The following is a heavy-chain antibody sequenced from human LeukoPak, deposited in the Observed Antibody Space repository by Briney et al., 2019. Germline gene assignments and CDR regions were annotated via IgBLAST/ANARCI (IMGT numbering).Heavy chain of an antibody. V-gene: IGHV1-2*02. CDR3: ARVGDSGYGISIWFDP. CDR1: GYTFTGYY. CDR2: IKPNSGGT. D-gene: IGHD5-12*01. Sequence: ASVKVSCKASGYTFTGYYMHWVRQAPGQGLEWMGWIKPNSGGTNYAQKFQGRVTMTRDTSISTAYMELSRLRSDDTAVYYCARVGDSGYGISIWFDPWGQGTLVTVSS. J-gene: IGHJ5*02.